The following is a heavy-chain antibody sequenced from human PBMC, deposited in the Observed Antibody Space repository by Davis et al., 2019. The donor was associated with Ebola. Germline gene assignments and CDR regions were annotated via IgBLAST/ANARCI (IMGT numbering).Heavy chain of an antibody. J-gene: IGHJ3*02. CDR1: GFTFSSYS. CDR3: AREVRPGDAFDI. V-gene: IGHV3-21*01. CDR2: IGSSSSYI. Sequence: PGGSLRLSCAASGFTFSSYSMNWVRQAPGKGLEWVSSIGSSSSYIYYADSVKGRFTISRDNAKNSLYLQMNSLRAEDTAVYYCAREVRPGDAFDIWGQGTMVTVSS.